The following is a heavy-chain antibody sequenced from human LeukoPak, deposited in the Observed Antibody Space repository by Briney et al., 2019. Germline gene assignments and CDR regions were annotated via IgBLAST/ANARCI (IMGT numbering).Heavy chain of an antibody. CDR3: VRGGERTGNSYFDL. CDR2: SSESGTAY. CDR1: GFTFSDYF. Sequence: PGGSLRLSCAASGFTFSDYFMSWIRQPPGKGLEWNTYSSESGTAYSYAASVKGRFTISRDNAKNSLFLQMDSLRADDTALYYCVRGGERTGNSYFDLWGRGTLVTVSS. V-gene: IGHV3-11*04. J-gene: IGHJ2*01. D-gene: IGHD2-8*02.